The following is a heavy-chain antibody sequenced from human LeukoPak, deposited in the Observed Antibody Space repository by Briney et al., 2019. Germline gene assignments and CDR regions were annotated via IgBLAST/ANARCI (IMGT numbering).Heavy chain of an antibody. CDR3: TRGRFSSWYLNAFDI. CDR1: GFTFGDYA. CDR2: IRSKAYGGTT. J-gene: IGHJ3*02. D-gene: IGHD6-13*01. Sequence: PGRSLRLSCTASGFTFGDYAMSWFRQAPGKGLEWVGFIRSKAYGGTTEYAASVKGRFTISRDDSKSIAYLQMNSLKTEDTAVYYCTRGRFSSWYLNAFDIWGQGTMVTVSS. V-gene: IGHV3-49*03.